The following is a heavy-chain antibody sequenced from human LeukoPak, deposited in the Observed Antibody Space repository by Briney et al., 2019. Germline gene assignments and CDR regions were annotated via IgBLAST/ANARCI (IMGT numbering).Heavy chain of an antibody. D-gene: IGHD3-9*01. J-gene: IGHJ4*02. CDR1: GGSINSYY. CDR2: IYYSGST. CDR3: ARGGDILTGYYRFDY. V-gene: IGHV4-59*08. Sequence: PSETLSLTCTVSGGSINSYYWSWIRQPPGKGLEWIGYIYYSGSTNYNPSLKSRVTISVDTSKNQFSLKLSSVTAADTAVYYCARGGDILTGYYRFDYWDQGTLVTVSS.